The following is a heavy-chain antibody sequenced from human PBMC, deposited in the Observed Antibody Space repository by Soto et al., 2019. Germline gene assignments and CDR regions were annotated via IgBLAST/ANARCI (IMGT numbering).Heavy chain of an antibody. CDR3: ARAGNYDILTGPNDY. D-gene: IGHD3-9*01. CDR2: IIPIFGTA. Sequence: ASVKVSCKASGGTFSSYAISWVRQAPGQGLEWMGGIIPIFGTANYAQKFRGRVTITADESTSTAYMELSSLRSEDTAVYYCARAGNYDILTGPNDYWGQGTLVTVSS. J-gene: IGHJ4*02. CDR1: GGTFSSYA. V-gene: IGHV1-69*13.